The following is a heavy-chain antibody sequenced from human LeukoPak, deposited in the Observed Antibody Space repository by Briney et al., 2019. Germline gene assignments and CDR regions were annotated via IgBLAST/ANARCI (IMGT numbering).Heavy chain of an antibody. CDR2: INPTSGGT. CDR1: GYTFTGYY. CDR3: ARVNYDILTGHYNNGMDV. V-gene: IGHV1-2*02. D-gene: IGHD3-9*01. J-gene: IGHJ6*02. Sequence: ASVKVSCKASGYTFTGYYMHWLRQAPGQGLEWMGWINPTSGGTNYAQKFQGRVTVTRATSISTAYMELSRLRSDDTAVYYCARVNYDILTGHYNNGMDVWGQGTSVTVSS.